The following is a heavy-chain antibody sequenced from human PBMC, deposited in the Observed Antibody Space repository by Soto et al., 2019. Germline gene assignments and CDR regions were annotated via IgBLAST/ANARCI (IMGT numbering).Heavy chain of an antibody. CDR3: ARGRYCLTGRCFPNWFDS. CDR2: IYKSATT. D-gene: IGHD7-27*01. J-gene: IGHJ5*01. CDR1: GDSISNLDYF. V-gene: IGHV4-30-4*01. Sequence: TSETLSLTCSVSGDSISNLDYFWAWIRQPPGQALEYIGYIYKSATTYYNPSFESRVTISVDTSKSQFSLNVTSVTAADTAVYFCARGRYCLTGRCFPNWFDSWGQGTLVTVSS.